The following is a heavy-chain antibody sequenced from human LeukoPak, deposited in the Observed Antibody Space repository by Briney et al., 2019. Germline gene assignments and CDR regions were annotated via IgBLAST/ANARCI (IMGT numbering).Heavy chain of an antibody. CDR3: ARLSPKLRFLELLLPYYFDY. CDR1: GSPFTSYW. V-gene: IGHV5-51*01. Sequence: GAPLQISGKGSGSPFTSYWIGWVRPMPGKGLEWMGIIYPGDSDTRYSPSFQGQVTISADKSISTAYLRSSLKASDTAMYYRARLSPKLRFLELLLPYYFDYWGQGTLVTVSS. J-gene: IGHJ4*02. CDR2: IYPGDSDT. D-gene: IGHD3-3*01.